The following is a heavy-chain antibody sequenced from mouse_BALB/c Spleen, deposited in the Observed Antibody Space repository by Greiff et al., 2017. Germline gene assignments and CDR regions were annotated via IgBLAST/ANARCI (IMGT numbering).Heavy chain of an antibody. D-gene: IGHD2-14*01. CDR3: ARDRGRYDANYYAMDY. Sequence: EVKLVESGGGLVKPGGSLKLSCAASGFAFSSYDMTWVRQTPEKRLEWVAYISSGGGSTYYPDTVKGRFTISRDNAKNTLYLQMSSLKSEDTAMYYCARDRGRYDANYYAMDYWGQGTSVTVSS. CDR1: GFAFSSYD. V-gene: IGHV5-12-1*01. CDR2: ISSGGGST. J-gene: IGHJ4*01.